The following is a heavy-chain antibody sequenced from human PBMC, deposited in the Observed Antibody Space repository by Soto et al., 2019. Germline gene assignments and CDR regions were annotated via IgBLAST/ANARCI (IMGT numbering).Heavy chain of an antibody. D-gene: IGHD5-12*01. CDR3: AKGGLRAFDF. J-gene: IGHJ4*02. CDR1: GFTFSTYA. V-gene: IGHV3-23*01. Sequence: GGSLRLSCAASGFTFSTYAMSWIRQAPGKGLEWVSLISANGGRTYYADSVKGRFTISRDNSKNMLYLELNSLRAEDTAIYYCAKGGLRAFDFWGQGTLVTVSS. CDR2: ISANGGRT.